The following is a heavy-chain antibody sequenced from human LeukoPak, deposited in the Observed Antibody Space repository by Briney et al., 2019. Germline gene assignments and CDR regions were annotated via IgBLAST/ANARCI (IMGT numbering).Heavy chain of an antibody. CDR2: FNPENGNT. Sequence: ASVKVSCKASGYSFVGYGITWVRQSPGQGLEWMGWFNPENGNTNYAQKVQGRVTMTADTSTSTSYMELRSLRSDDTAVYYCARDYSSGWYLPSGDYYGMDVWGQGTTVTVSS. V-gene: IGHV1-18*01. CDR1: GYSFVGYG. J-gene: IGHJ6*02. CDR3: ARDYSSGWYLPSGDYYGMDV. D-gene: IGHD6-19*01.